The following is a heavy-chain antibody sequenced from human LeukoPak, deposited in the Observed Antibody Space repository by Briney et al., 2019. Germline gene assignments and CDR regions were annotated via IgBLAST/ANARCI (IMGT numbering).Heavy chain of an antibody. V-gene: IGHV4-30-2*01. CDR3: ARAMGRWLQFAGGFDY. J-gene: IGHJ4*02. D-gene: IGHD5-24*01. Sequence: SETLSLTCAVSGGSISSGGYSWGWIRQPPGKGLEWIGYIYHSGSTYYNPSLKSRVTISVDRSKNQFSLKLSSVTAADTAVYYCARAMGRWLQFAGGFDYWGQGTLVTVSS. CDR2: IYHSGST. CDR1: GGSISSGGYS.